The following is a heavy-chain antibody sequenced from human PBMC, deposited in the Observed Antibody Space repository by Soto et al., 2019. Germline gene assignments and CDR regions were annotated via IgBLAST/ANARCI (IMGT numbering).Heavy chain of an antibody. CDR3: AGMPYTSGLRFDP. D-gene: IGHD6-19*01. CDR1: GDSYSISTYY. J-gene: IGHJ5*02. Sequence: PSETLSLTCNMSGDSYSISTYYWSWIRQPPGKALQWIGFIYQSGVTSYNPSLASRVSISLDRSNNQCSLKLKSVTAADTAVYFCAGMPYTSGLRFDPWGPGTLVTVS. CDR2: IYQSGVT. V-gene: IGHV4-30-2*01.